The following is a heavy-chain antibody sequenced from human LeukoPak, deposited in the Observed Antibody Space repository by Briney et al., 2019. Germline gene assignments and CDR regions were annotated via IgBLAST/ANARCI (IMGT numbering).Heavy chain of an antibody. Sequence: GGSLRLSYAASGFTFSRYSMNWVRQAPGKGLEWVSSISISSNYIYYTDSLKGRFTISRDNAKNSLYLQMNSLRAEDTAVYYCARGPPWYFDLWGRGTLVTVSS. CDR3: ARGPPWYFDL. CDR2: ISISSNYI. CDR1: GFTFSRYS. D-gene: IGHD6-25*01. J-gene: IGHJ2*01. V-gene: IGHV3-21*01.